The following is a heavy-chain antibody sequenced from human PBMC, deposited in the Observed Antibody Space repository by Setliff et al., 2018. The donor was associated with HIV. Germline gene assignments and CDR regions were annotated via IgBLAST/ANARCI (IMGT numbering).Heavy chain of an antibody. D-gene: IGHD3-22*01. CDR3: TTIENTYYYDSSGYYYGPIDAFDI. V-gene: IGHV5-51*01. CDR2: IYPGDSDT. Sequence: GESLKISCKGSGYSFTSYWIGWVRQMPGKGLEWMGIIYPGDSDTRYSPSFQGQVTISADQSISTAYLQWSSLKAADTAMYYCTTIENTYYYDSSGYYYGPIDAFDIWGQGTMVTVSS. CDR1: GYSFTSYW. J-gene: IGHJ3*02.